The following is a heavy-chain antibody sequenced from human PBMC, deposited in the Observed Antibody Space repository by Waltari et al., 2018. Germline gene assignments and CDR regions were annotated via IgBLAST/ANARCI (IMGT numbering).Heavy chain of an antibody. CDR2: ISGTGGNT. V-gene: IGHV3-23*01. J-gene: IGHJ4*02. Sequence: RGAGEGQEWVSAISGTGGNTYHAGSVKGRFTISRDNSKNTMYLQMNSLRAEDTAVYYCAKDWEYCSGGSCRRPTEFWGQGTLVTVSS. D-gene: IGHD2-15*01. CDR3: AKDWEYCSGGSCRRPTEF.